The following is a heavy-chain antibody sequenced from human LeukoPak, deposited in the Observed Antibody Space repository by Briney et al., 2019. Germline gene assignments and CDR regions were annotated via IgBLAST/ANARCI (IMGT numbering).Heavy chain of an antibody. CDR1: GYTFTGYY. Sequence: ASVKVSCKASGYTFTGYYMHWVRQAPGQGLEWMGWINPNSGGTNYAQKFQGRVTMTRDPSISTAYMELSRLRSDDTAVYYCARVVAAAVSHWFDPWGQGTLVTVSS. D-gene: IGHD6-13*01. CDR2: INPNSGGT. J-gene: IGHJ5*02. CDR3: ARVVAAAVSHWFDP. V-gene: IGHV1-2*02.